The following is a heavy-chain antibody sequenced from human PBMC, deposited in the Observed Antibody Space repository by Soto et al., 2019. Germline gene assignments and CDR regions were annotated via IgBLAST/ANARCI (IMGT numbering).Heavy chain of an antibody. Sequence: GGSPRLSCAASGFTFSSYAMSWVRQAPGKGLKWISSISGSGTSTYYADSVKGRFTISRDNSKNTMYLQMNSLRAEDTALYFCAKENTPDYGDYVDYWGQGTLVTVSS. J-gene: IGHJ4*02. CDR1: GFTFSSYA. CDR2: ISGSGTST. D-gene: IGHD4-17*01. V-gene: IGHV3-23*01. CDR3: AKENTPDYGDYVDY.